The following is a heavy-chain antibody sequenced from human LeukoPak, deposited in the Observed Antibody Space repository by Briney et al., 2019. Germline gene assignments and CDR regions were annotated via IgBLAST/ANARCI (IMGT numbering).Heavy chain of an antibody. CDR1: GGSISSGGYY. Sequence: SETLSLTCTVSGGSISSGGYYWSWIRQHPGTGLEWIGYIYYSGSTYYNPPLKSRVTVSVDTSKNQFSLKLSSVTAADTAVYYCARVYGDYFDYWGQGTLVTVSS. V-gene: IGHV4-31*03. CDR3: ARVYGDYFDY. CDR2: IYYSGST. J-gene: IGHJ4*02. D-gene: IGHD4-17*01.